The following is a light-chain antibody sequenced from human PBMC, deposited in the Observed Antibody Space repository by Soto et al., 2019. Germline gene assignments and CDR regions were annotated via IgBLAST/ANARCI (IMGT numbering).Light chain of an antibody. Sequence: DIQMAQSPSTLSASIGDRVTITCRASQSISSWLAWYQQKPGKAPKPLIYKASSLESGVPSRFSGSGSGTDFTLTISSLHPEDFATYYCQQYESLPLTFGQGTRLEI. J-gene: IGKJ5*01. CDR2: KAS. CDR3: QQYESLPLT. V-gene: IGKV1-5*03. CDR1: QSISSW.